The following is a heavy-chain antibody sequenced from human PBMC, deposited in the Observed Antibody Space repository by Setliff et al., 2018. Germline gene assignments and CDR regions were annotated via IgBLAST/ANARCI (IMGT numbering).Heavy chain of an antibody. D-gene: IGHD2-15*01. J-gene: IGHJ6*03. V-gene: IGHV3-30*04. CDR3: AREVVGARPYYYYMDV. CDR1: GFTFSSYA. CDR2: ISYDGSNK. Sequence: GGSLRLSCAASGFTFSSYAMHWVRQAPGKGLEWVAVISYDGSNKYYADSVKGRFTISRDNSKNTLYLQMNSLRAEDTAVYYCAREVVGARPYYYYMDVWGKGTTVTVSS.